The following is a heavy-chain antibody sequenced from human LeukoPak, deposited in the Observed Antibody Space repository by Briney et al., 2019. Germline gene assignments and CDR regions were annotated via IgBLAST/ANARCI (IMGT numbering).Heavy chain of an antibody. CDR2: INLNSGGT. V-gene: IGHV1-2*02. Sequence: ASVKVSCKASGYTFTGYYMHWVRQAPGQGLEWMGWINLNSGGTNYAQKFQGRVTMTRDTSISTAYMELSRLRSDDTAVYYCARVFRVTIQFDPWGQGTLVTVSS. CDR3: ARVFRVTIQFDP. CDR1: GYTFTGYY. J-gene: IGHJ5*02. D-gene: IGHD3-10*01.